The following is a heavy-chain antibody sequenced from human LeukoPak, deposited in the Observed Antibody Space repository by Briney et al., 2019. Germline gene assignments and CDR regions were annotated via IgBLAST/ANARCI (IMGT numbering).Heavy chain of an antibody. CDR2: INPSGGST. Sequence: GGSLRLSCAASGFTFTNAWMHWVRQAPGQGLEWMGIINPSGGSTSYAQKFQGRVTMTRDTSTSTVYMELSSLRSEDTAVYYCARSSESHYYDSSFDIWGQGTMVTVSS. J-gene: IGHJ3*02. V-gene: IGHV1-46*01. CDR3: ARSSESHYYDSSFDI. CDR1: GFTFTNAW. D-gene: IGHD3-22*01.